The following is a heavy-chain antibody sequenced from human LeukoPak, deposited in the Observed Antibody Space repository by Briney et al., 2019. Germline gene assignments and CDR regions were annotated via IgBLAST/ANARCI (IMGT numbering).Heavy chain of an antibody. CDR2: ISSSSSTI. CDR3: AKVVQESEVVAAFYNWFDP. Sequence: GGSLRLSCAASGFTFSSYSMNWVRQAPGKGLEWVSYISSSSSTIYYADSVKGRFTISRDNAKNSLSLQMNSLRVEDTAVYYCAKVVQESEVVAAFYNWFDPWGQGTLVTVSS. J-gene: IGHJ5*02. D-gene: IGHD2-15*01. V-gene: IGHV3-48*04. CDR1: GFTFSSYS.